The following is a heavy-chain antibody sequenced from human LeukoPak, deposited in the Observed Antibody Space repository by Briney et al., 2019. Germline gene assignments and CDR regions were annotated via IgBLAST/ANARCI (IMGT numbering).Heavy chain of an antibody. CDR1: GSTFTGYY. V-gene: IGHV1-2*02. J-gene: IGHJ4*02. CDR3: ARQEAASFDY. Sequence: ASVKVSCKVSGSTFTGYYIHWVRQAPGQGLEWMGWINPNSGGTKYAQKFQGRVAMTRDTSISTGYLEVSRLRSDDTAVYYCARQEAASFDYWGQGALVTVSS. D-gene: IGHD6-13*01. CDR2: INPNSGGT.